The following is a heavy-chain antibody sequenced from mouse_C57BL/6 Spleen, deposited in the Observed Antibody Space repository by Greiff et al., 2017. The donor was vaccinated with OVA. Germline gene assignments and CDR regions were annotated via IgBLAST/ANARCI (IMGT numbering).Heavy chain of an antibody. V-gene: IGHV2-6*03. D-gene: IGHD4-1*01. CDR1: GFSLTSYG. CDR3: AGTGTGNYYAMDY. Sequence: VNVVESGPGLVAPSQSLSITCTVSGFSLTSYGVHWVRQPPGKGLEWLVVIWSDGSTTYNSALKSRLSISKDNSKSQVFLKMNRLQTDDTARDYCAGTGTGNYYAMDYWGQGTSVTVSS. J-gene: IGHJ4*01. CDR2: IWSDGST.